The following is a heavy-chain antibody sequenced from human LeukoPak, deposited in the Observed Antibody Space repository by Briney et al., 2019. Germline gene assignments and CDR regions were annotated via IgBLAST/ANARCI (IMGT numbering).Heavy chain of an antibody. J-gene: IGHJ4*02. Sequence: QSGGSLRLSCAASGFTFSSYDMHWVRQAPGKGLEWVAFIRYDGSNKYYADSVKGRFTISRDKSKNTLCLQMNSLRAEDTAVYYCVRQWEIAAAGTLGYWGQGTLVTVSS. V-gene: IGHV3-30*02. CDR3: VRQWEIAAAGTLGY. CDR2: IRYDGSNK. CDR1: GFTFSSYD. D-gene: IGHD6-13*01.